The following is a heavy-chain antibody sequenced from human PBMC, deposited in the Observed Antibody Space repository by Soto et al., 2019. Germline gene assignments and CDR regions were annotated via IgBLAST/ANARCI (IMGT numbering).Heavy chain of an antibody. D-gene: IGHD6-19*01. Sequence: QVQLVESGGGVVQPGRSLRLSSAASGFTFSSYAMHWVRQAPGKGLEWVAVISYDGSNKYYADSVKGRFTISRDNSKNTLYLQMNSLRAEDTAVYYCARDTVAGFDRWGQGTLVTVSS. CDR3: ARDTVAGFDR. J-gene: IGHJ5*02. CDR2: ISYDGSNK. CDR1: GFTFSSYA. V-gene: IGHV3-30-3*01.